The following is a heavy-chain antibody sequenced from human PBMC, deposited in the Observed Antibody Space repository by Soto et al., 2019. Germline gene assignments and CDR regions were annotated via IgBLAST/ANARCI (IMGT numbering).Heavy chain of an antibody. CDR2: INHSGST. J-gene: IGHJ4*02. CDR3: ARDYSSSSY. V-gene: IGHV4-34*01. Sequence: PSETLSLTCAVYGGSFSGYYWSWIRQPPGKGLEWIGEINHSGSTNYNPSLKSRVTISVDTSKNQFSLKLSSVTAADTAVYYCARDYSSSSYWGQGTLVTVSS. D-gene: IGHD6-6*01. CDR1: GGSFSGYY.